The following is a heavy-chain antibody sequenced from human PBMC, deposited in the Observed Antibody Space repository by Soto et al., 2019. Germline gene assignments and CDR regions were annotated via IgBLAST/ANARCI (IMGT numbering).Heavy chain of an antibody. CDR3: AKESIYGDYDY. D-gene: IGHD4-17*01. CDR2: ISGSGGST. Sequence: EVQLLESGGGLVQSGGSLRLSCVASGFTFSIHAITWVRQAPGKGLEWVSSISGSGGSTFYADSVKGRFTISRDNSENTVFLQMNSLRAEDTAVYYCAKESIYGDYDYWGQGTLVTVSS. J-gene: IGHJ4*02. CDR1: GFTFSIHA. V-gene: IGHV3-23*01.